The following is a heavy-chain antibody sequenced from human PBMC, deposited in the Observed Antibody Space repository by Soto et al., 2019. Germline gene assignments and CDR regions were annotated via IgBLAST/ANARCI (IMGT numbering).Heavy chain of an antibody. CDR2: IKSKTDGGTT. J-gene: IGHJ4*02. CDR1: GFTFSNAW. Sequence: GESLKISCAASGFTFSNAWMSWVRQAPGKGLEWVGRIKSKTDGGTTDYAAPVKGRFTISRDDSKNTLYLQMNSLKTEDTAVYYCTTGVIGEMATSFDYWGQGTLVTVSS. CDR3: TTGVIGEMATSFDY. D-gene: IGHD5-12*01. V-gene: IGHV3-15*01.